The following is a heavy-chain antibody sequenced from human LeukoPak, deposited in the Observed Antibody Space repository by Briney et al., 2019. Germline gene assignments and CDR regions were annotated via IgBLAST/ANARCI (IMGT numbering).Heavy chain of an antibody. Sequence: ASVKVSCKASGYTFSSYGISWVRQAPGQGLEWMGWIIPYNGHTNYAQKLQGRVTMTTDTSTNTAYMELRSLRSDDTAVYYCAKALPGLLWFGDHLGAFDIWGQGTVVTVSS. V-gene: IGHV1-18*01. CDR2: IIPYNGHT. CDR1: GYTFSSYG. CDR3: AKALPGLLWFGDHLGAFDI. J-gene: IGHJ3*02. D-gene: IGHD3-10*01.